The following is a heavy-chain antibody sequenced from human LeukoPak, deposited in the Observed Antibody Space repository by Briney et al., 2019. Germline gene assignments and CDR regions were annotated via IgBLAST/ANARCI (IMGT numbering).Heavy chain of an antibody. CDR1: GGSISSYY. J-gene: IGHJ3*02. CDR2: IYYSGST. V-gene: IGHV4-59*01. CDR3: ARGGGYDAFDI. Sequence: SETLSLTCTVSGGSISSYYWSWLRQPPGKGLEWIGYIYYSGSTNYNPSLKSRVTISVDTSKNQFSLKLSSVTAADTAVYYCARGGGYDAFDIWGQGTMVTVSS. D-gene: IGHD6-13*01.